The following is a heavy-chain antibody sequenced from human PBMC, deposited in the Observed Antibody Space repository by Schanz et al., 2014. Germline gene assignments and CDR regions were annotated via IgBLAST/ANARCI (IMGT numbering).Heavy chain of an antibody. D-gene: IGHD3-3*01. Sequence: QIQLVQSGPEVKKPGATVKVSCKASGYIFINSGISWVRQAPGQGLEWMGWISAYNGNTKYPQKRQGRVTMTTDTSTSTAYMALTDLRSDDTAVYYCAIDRRFFDRDDLYYFDSWGQGTLVTVSS. CDR3: AIDRRFFDRDDLYYFDS. J-gene: IGHJ4*02. CDR2: ISAYNGNT. CDR1: GYIFINSG. V-gene: IGHV1-18*01.